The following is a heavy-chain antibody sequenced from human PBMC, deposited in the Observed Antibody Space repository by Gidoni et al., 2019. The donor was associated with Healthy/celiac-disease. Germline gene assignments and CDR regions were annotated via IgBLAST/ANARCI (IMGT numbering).Heavy chain of an antibody. V-gene: IGHV3-13*01. Sequence: EVQLVESGGGLVQPGGSLRLSCAASGFTFSSYDMHWVRQATGKGLEWVSAIGTAGDTYYPGSVKGRFTISRENAKNSLYLQMNSLRAGDTAVYYCARGLVGSGSYYNVRVSGAFDIWGQGTMVTVSS. CDR3: ARGLVGSGSYYNVRVSGAFDI. CDR2: IGTAGDT. J-gene: IGHJ3*02. D-gene: IGHD3-10*01. CDR1: GFTFSSYD.